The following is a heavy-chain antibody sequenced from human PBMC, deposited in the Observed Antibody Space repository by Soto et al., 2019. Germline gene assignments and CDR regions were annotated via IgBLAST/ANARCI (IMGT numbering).Heavy chain of an antibody. CDR1: GYTFTSYG. D-gene: IGHD3-22*01. CDR2: ISAYNGNT. J-gene: IGHJ3*02. CDR3: ARYFPQTNYDSSSYYERGDAFDI. Sequence: ASVKVSCKASGYTFTSYGISWVRQAPGQGLEWMGWISAYNGNTNYAQKLQGRVTMTTDTSTSTAYMELRSLRSDDTAVYYCARYFPQTNYDSSSYYERGDAFDIWGQGTMVTVSS. V-gene: IGHV1-18*01.